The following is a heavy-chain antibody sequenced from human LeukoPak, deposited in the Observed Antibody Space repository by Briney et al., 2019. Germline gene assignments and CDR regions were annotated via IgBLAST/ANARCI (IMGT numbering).Heavy chain of an antibody. CDR1: GGSISSDY. Sequence: SETLSLTCTVSGGSISSDYWSWIRQPPGKGLEWIGNIYYSGNTNYNPSLKSRVTISVDTSKKQLSLKLRSVTAADTAVYYCARDQRGDSAYDFDYWGQGILVTVSS. V-gene: IGHV4-59*01. J-gene: IGHJ4*02. D-gene: IGHD5-12*01. CDR3: ARDQRGDSAYDFDY. CDR2: IYYSGNT.